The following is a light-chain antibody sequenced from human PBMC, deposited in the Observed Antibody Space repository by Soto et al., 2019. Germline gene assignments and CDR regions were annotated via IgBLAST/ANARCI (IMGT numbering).Light chain of an antibody. CDR1: SSDVGVYNY. V-gene: IGLV2-8*01. J-gene: IGLJ1*01. Sequence: QSVLTQPPSASGSPGQSVTLSCTGTSSDVGVYNYVSWYQQHPGKAPKLMIYEVSKRPSGVPDRFSGSKSGNTASLTVSGLQAEDEADYYCSSYAGSNTYVFGTGTKLTVL. CDR2: EVS. CDR3: SSYAGSNTYV.